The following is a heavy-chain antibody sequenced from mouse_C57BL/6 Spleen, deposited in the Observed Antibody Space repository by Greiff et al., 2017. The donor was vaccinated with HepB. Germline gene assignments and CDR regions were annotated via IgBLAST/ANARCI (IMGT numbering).Heavy chain of an antibody. CDR3: ARDSSGYVGWFAY. CDR1: GYTFTSYW. V-gene: IGHV1-69*01. Sequence: QVQLQQPGAELVMPGASVKLSCKASGYTFTSYWMHWVKQRPGQGLEWIGDIDPSDSYTNYNQKFKGKSTLTVDKSSSTAYRQLSSLTSEDSAVYYCARDSSGYVGWFAYWGEGRVVSVS. J-gene: IGHJ3*01. D-gene: IGHD3-2*02. CDR2: IDPSDSYT.